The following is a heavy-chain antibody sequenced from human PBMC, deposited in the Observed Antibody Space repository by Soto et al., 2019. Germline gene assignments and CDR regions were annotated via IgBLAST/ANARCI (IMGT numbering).Heavy chain of an antibody. CDR1: GYTLTELS. D-gene: IGHD7-27*01. J-gene: IGHJ3*02. Sequence: ASVKVSCKVSGYTLTELSMHWVRQAPGKGLEWMGGFDPEDGETIYAQKFQGRVTMTEDTSTDTAYMELSSLRSEDTAVYYCATLTGDLPLDAFDIWGQGTMVTVSS. CDR3: ATLTGDLPLDAFDI. V-gene: IGHV1-24*01. CDR2: FDPEDGET.